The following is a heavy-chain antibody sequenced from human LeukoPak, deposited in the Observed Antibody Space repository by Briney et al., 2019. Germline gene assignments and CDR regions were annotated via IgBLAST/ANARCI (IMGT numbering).Heavy chain of an antibody. CDR2: INHSGST. D-gene: IGHD3-16*02. V-gene: IGHV4-34*01. CDR3: ARVLPLDYVWGSYRLVERSDAFDI. Sequence: SETLSLTCAVYGGSFSGYYWSWIRQPPGKGLEWIGEINHSGSTNYNPSLKSRVTISVDTSKNQFSLKLSSVTAADTAVYYFARVLPLDYVWGSYRLVERSDAFDIWGQGTMVTVSS. J-gene: IGHJ3*02. CDR1: GGSFSGYY.